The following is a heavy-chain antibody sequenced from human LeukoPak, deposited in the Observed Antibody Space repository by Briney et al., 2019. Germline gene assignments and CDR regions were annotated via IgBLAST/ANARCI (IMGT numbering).Heavy chain of an antibody. Sequence: PGGSLRLSCAASGFTFSSYGMHWVRQAPGKGLEWVSAISGSGGSTYYADSVKGRFTISRDNAKNSLYLQMNSLRAEDTAVYYCAPTPRGATGYYFDYWGQGTLVTVSS. D-gene: IGHD5-12*01. J-gene: IGHJ4*02. CDR2: ISGSGGST. CDR3: APTPRGATGYYFDY. V-gene: IGHV3-23*01. CDR1: GFTFSSYG.